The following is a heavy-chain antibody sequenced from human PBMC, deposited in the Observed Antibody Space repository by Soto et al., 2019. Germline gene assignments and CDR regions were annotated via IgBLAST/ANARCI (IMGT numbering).Heavy chain of an antibody. Sequence: EVQLLESGGGLVQPGGSLRLSCAASGFTFSSYAMSWVRQAPWKGLEWVSAISGSGGSTYYADSVKGRFTISRDNSKNTLYLQMTSLSAEDTAVYYCANLPPHVTTFDYWGQGTLVTVSS. V-gene: IGHV3-23*01. D-gene: IGHD4-17*01. CDR3: ANLPPHVTTFDY. J-gene: IGHJ4*02. CDR2: ISGSGGST. CDR1: GFTFSSYA.